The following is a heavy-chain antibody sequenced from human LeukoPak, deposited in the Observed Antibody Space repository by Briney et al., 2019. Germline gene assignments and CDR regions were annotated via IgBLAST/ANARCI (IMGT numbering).Heavy chain of an antibody. Sequence: GGSLRLSCAASGFTFSNSAMSWVRQAPGKGLEWVSTLSGSGITTYYADSVKGRFTISRDNAKNSLYLQMNSLRAEDTAVYYCARSGDYDRDYFDYWGQGTLVTVSS. CDR1: GFTFSNSA. J-gene: IGHJ4*02. D-gene: IGHD4-17*01. CDR3: ARSGDYDRDYFDY. CDR2: LSGSGITT. V-gene: IGHV3-21*01.